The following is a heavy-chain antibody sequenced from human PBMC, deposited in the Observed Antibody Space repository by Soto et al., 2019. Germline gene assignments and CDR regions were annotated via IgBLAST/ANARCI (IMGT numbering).Heavy chain of an antibody. CDR1: GFPFSGYG. J-gene: IGHJ4*02. CDR2: ISYDESNI. CDR3: AIPGRDFWSGRYFFDY. V-gene: IGHV3-30*03. D-gene: IGHD3-3*01. Sequence: QVQLVESGGGVVQPGRSLRLSCAASGFPFSGYGMHWVRQAPGKGLEWVAVISYDESNIYYADSLKGRFTISRENPKNTLYLQMNSLRAEDTAVYYCAIPGRDFWSGRYFFDYWGQGTLVTVSS.